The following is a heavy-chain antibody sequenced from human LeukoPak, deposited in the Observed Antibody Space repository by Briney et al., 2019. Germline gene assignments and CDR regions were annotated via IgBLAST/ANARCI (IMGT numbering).Heavy chain of an antibody. D-gene: IGHD2-21*02. Sequence: SETLSLTCTVSGGSIRSYYWSWIRQPPGKGLEWIGYIYYTGSTNYNPSLKSRVTISVDTSKNQFSLRLTSVTAADTAVYYCARSDCDGDCYWNDYWGQGTLVTASS. J-gene: IGHJ4*02. CDR1: GGSIRSYY. CDR2: IYYTGST. CDR3: ARSDCDGDCYWNDY. V-gene: IGHV4-59*01.